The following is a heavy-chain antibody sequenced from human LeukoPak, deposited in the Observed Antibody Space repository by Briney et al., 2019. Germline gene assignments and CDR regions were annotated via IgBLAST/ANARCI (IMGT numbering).Heavy chain of an antibody. CDR1: GYTFTSYG. Sequence: GASVKVSCKASGYTFTSYGISWVRQAPGQGLEWMGWMNPNSGNTGYAQKFQGRVTMTRNTSISTAYMELSSLRSEDTAVYYCARGGCGGVCYPFYYYYYYMDVWGKGTTVTVSS. V-gene: IGHV1-8*02. CDR3: ARGGCGGVCYPFYYYYYYMDV. CDR2: MNPNSGNT. J-gene: IGHJ6*03. D-gene: IGHD2-21*02.